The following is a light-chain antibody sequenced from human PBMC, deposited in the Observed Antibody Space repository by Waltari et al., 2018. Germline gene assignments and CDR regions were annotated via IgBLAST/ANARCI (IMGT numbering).Light chain of an antibody. Sequence: QSVLTQPPSASGTLGQRVTISCSGSSSNIGSNVVSWYQQVPGTAPRLIIHSTHQRPPGVPDRFSGSKAGTSASLAISGLQAADEADYYCSAWDDSLNGPVVFGGGTKVTVL. CDR3: SAWDDSLNGPVV. CDR1: SSNIGSNV. CDR2: STH. V-gene: IGLV1-44*01. J-gene: IGLJ2*01.